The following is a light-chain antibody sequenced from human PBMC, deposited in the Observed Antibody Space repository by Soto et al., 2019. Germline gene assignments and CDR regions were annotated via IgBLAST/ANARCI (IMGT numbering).Light chain of an antibody. J-gene: IGKJ2*01. CDR1: QSVSNY. Sequence: EIVLTQSPATLSLSPGERATLSCGASQSVSNYLAWYQQRPGQAPRLLIYDASNRATGIPARFSGSGSGTDFTLTISSLEPEDFAVYYCQQRSNWPRFTFGQGTKVDIK. V-gene: IGKV3-11*01. CDR3: QQRSNWPRFT. CDR2: DAS.